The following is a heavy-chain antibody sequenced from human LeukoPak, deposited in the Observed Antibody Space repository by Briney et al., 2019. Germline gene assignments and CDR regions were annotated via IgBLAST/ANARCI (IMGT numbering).Heavy chain of an antibody. J-gene: IGHJ6*02. CDR1: GFTFSSYS. CDR3: ARETYGDNSYYYYGMDV. CDR2: IIRGSSTI. Sequence: GGSLRLSCAASGFTFSSYSMNWVRQAPGKGLEWVSYIIRGSSTIYYADSVKGRFSISRDNVKRSLFLHMSSLRDGDTAVYYCARETYGDNSYYYYGMDVWGQGTTVTVSS. D-gene: IGHD4-23*01. V-gene: IGHV3-48*02.